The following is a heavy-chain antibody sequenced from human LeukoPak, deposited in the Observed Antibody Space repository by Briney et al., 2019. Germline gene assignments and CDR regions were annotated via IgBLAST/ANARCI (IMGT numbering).Heavy chain of an antibody. V-gene: IGHV4-31*03. J-gene: IGHJ4*02. CDR1: GGSISSGGYY. CDR3: AVHRDGYNFPFDY. D-gene: IGHD5-24*01. CDR2: IYYSGST. Sequence: SQTLSLTCTVSGGSISSGGYYWSWIRQHPGKGLEWIGYIYYSGSTYYNPSLKSRVTISVDTSTNQFSLKLSSVTAADTAVYYCAVHRDGYNFPFDYWGQGTLVTVSS.